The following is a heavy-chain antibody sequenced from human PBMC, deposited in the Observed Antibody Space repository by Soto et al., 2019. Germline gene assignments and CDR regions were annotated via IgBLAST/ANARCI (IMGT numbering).Heavy chain of an antibody. Sequence: GGSLRLSCAASGFTFSSYAMSWVRQAPGKGLEWVSAISGSGGSTYYADSVKGRFTISRDNSKNTLYLQMNSLRAEDTAVYYCAKAADYIWGSYRNYNWFDPWGQGTLVTVSS. J-gene: IGHJ5*02. CDR1: GFTFSSYA. V-gene: IGHV3-23*01. CDR2: ISGSGGST. CDR3: AKAADYIWGSYRNYNWFDP. D-gene: IGHD3-16*02.